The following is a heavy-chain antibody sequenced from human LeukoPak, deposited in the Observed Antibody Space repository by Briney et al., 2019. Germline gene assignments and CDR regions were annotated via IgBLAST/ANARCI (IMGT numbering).Heavy chain of an antibody. V-gene: IGHV4-34*01. CDR2: INDSGGT. CDR1: DGSFSCYY. CDR3: ARRVTIIYSIVL. Sequence: SETLSLTCAVFDGSFSCYYWTWIRQFPGRGLEWIGEINDSGGTNYSPSLKSRVTISVDPSKNQFSMKLRSVTAADTAVYYCARRVTIIYSIVLWGNGTTVTVSS. D-gene: IGHD3-3*01. J-gene: IGHJ6*03.